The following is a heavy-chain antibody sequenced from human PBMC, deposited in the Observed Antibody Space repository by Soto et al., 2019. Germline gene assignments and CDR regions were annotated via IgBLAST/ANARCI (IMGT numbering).Heavy chain of an antibody. CDR2: IGTAGAT. D-gene: IGHD2-2*01. J-gene: IGHJ6*02. CDR3: GRRICNSTSCYPMDV. V-gene: IGHV3-13*04. Sequence: PGGSLRLSCAASGFTFSRYDMHWVRQVIGKGLEWVSAIGTAGATYYPDSVKGRFTISRENAKNSLYLQMNSLRAGDTATYYCGRRICNSTSCYPMDVWGQGTTVTVSS. CDR1: GFTFSRYD.